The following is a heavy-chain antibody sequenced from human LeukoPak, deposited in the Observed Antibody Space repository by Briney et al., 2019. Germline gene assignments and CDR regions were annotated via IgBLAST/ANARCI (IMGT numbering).Heavy chain of an antibody. J-gene: IGHJ6*02. V-gene: IGHV3-30-3*01. CDR3: ARDLVSGYSSSWYDYYYYGMDV. D-gene: IGHD6-13*01. CDR2: ISYDGSNK. Sequence: PGGSLRLSCAASGFTFSSYAMHWARQAPGKGLEWVAVISYDGSNKYYADSVKGRFTISRDNSKNTLYLQMNSLRAEDTAVYYCARDLVSGYSSSWYDYYYYGMDVWGQGTTVTVSS. CDR1: GFTFSSYA.